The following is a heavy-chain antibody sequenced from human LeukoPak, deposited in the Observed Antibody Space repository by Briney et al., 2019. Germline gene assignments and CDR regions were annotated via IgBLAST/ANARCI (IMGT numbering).Heavy chain of an antibody. V-gene: IGHV3-53*01. CDR3: ARIGTSGYYPFDY. CDR2: IYSGDIA. Sequence: PGGSLRLSCAASGFTVSSNYMGWVRQAPGKGLEWVSVIYSGDIAYYADSVKGRFTISRDNSKNTLYLQMNSLRAEDTAVFYCARIGTSGYYPFDYWGQGTLVTVSS. CDR1: GFTVSSNY. D-gene: IGHD3-22*01. J-gene: IGHJ4*02.